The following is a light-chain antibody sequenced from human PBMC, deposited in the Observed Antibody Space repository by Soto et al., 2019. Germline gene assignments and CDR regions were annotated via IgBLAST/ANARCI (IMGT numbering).Light chain of an antibody. CDR3: QHYDHLPPLS. J-gene: IGKJ4*01. Sequence: DIQMTQSPSSLSASVGDRVTITCQASQDIKNYLNWYQQKPGKAPSLLIYDASNLKTGVPSRFSGSGSGTHFTFTISSLQPEDIATYYCQHYDHLPPLSFGGGTKVEIK. CDR1: QDIKNY. V-gene: IGKV1-33*01. CDR2: DAS.